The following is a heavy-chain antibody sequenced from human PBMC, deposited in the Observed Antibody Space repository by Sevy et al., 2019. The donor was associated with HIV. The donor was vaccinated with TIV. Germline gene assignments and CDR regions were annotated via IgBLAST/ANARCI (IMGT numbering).Heavy chain of an antibody. V-gene: IGHV4-59*13. CDR3: ARSVGTGNYFDY. Sequence: SETLALTCTVSGGSMTSYYWNWIRQPPGKGLEWIGYIYYSGSTNYNPSLKSQVTMSVDTSKNRFSLTLISVTAADTAVYHCARSVGTGNYFDYWGQGALVTVSS. J-gene: IGHJ4*02. D-gene: IGHD2-21*02. CDR2: IYYSGST. CDR1: GGSMTSYY.